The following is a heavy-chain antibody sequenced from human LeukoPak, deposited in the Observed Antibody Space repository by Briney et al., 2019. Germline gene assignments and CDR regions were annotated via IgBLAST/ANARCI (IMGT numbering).Heavy chain of an antibody. Sequence: ASVKVSCKASGYTFTGYYMHWVRQAPGQGLEWMGWINPNSGGTNYAQKFQSRVTMTRDTSISTAYMELSRLRSDDTAVYYCARYKDSSGWYGWFDPWGQGTLVTVSS. D-gene: IGHD6-19*01. CDR3: ARYKDSSGWYGWFDP. CDR2: INPNSGGT. V-gene: IGHV1-2*02. J-gene: IGHJ5*02. CDR1: GYTFTGYY.